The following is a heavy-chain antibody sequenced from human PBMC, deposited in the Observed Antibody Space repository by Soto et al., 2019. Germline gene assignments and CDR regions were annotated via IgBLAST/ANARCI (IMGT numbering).Heavy chain of an antibody. V-gene: IGHV4-31*03. CDR1: GGSISSGGYN. CDR3: AVYSGYDPHWFDP. D-gene: IGHD5-12*01. CDR2: IYYSGST. Sequence: QEQLQESGPGLVNPSQTLSLTFTFSGGSISSGGYNWIWIRQHPGKGLEWIGYIYYSGSTYYNPSLKSRVTISVDTSKNQCSLKLSSVTAADTAVYYCAVYSGYDPHWFDPWGQGTLVTVSS. J-gene: IGHJ5*02.